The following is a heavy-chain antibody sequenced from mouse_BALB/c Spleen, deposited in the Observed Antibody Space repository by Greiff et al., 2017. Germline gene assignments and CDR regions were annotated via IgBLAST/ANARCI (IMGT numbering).Heavy chain of an antibody. CDR2: IDPETGGT. D-gene: IGHD2-14*01. Sequence: VQRVESGAELVRPGASVTLSCKASGYTFTDYEMHWVKQTPVHGLEWIGAIDPETGGTAYNQKFKGKATLTADKSSSTAYMELRSLTSEDSAVYYCTSEGAYYRSFDYWGQGTTLTVSS. CDR1: GYTFTDYE. V-gene: IGHV1-15*01. CDR3: TSEGAYYRSFDY. J-gene: IGHJ2*01.